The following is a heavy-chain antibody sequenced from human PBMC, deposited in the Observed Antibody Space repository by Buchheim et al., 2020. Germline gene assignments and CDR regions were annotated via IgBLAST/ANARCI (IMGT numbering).Heavy chain of an antibody. CDR1: GFTFSSYG. V-gene: IGHV3-30*18. J-gene: IGHJ6*02. CDR3: AKDLTPYDFWSGYYPSWYYYYGMDV. CDR2: ISYDGSNK. D-gene: IGHD3-3*01. Sequence: QVHLVESGGGVVQPGRSLRLSCAASGFTFSSYGMHWVRQAPGKGLEWVAVISYDGSNKYYADSVKGRFTISRDNSKNTLYLQMNSLRAEDTAVYYCAKDLTPYDFWSGYYPSWYYYYGMDVWGQGTT.